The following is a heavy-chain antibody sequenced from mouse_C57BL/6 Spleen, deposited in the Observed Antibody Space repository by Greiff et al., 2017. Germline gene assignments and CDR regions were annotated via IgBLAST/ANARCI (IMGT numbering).Heavy chain of an antibody. CDR1: GYTFTSYW. Sequence: QVQLQQPGAELVMPGASVKLSCKASGYTFTSYWMHWVKQRPGQGLEWIGEIDPSDSYTNYNQKFKGKSTLTVDKSASTSYMQLSSLTSEDSAVYYCARWVLPYYFDYWGQGTTLTVSS. D-gene: IGHD1-1*01. J-gene: IGHJ2*01. V-gene: IGHV1-69*01. CDR3: ARWVLPYYFDY. CDR2: IDPSDSYT.